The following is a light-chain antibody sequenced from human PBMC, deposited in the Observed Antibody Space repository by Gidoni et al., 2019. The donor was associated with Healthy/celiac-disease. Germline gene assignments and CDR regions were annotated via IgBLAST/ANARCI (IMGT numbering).Light chain of an antibody. J-gene: IGLJ3*02. Sequence: TISCSGSTSNIGNTYVYWFQQLPGTAPKLLIYRNDQRPSGVPNRFSGSKSGTSASLAISGLRSEDEADYYCAAWDDSLSGWVFGGGTKLTVL. CDR2: RND. CDR1: TSNIGNTY. CDR3: AAWDDSLSGWV. V-gene: IGLV1-47*01.